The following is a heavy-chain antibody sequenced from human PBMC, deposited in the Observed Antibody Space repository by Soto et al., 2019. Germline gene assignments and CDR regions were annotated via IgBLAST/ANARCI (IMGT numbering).Heavy chain of an antibody. CDR3: ARVRGVDGYYGMDV. Sequence: QVQLVESGGGVVQPGRSLRLSCAASGFTFSSYGMHWVRQAPGKGLEWVADIWYDGSNKYYADSVKGRFTISRDNSKNTLYLQMNSLRDEGTAVYYCARVRGVDGYYGMDVWGQGNTVTVSS. J-gene: IGHJ6*02. CDR2: IWYDGSNK. V-gene: IGHV3-33*01. D-gene: IGHD5-12*01. CDR1: GFTFSSYG.